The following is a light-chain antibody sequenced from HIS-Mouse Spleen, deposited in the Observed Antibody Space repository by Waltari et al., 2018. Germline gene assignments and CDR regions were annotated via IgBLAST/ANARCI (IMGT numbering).Light chain of an antibody. CDR3: YSTDSIGNHRV. CDR2: ADS. Sequence: SYELTQPPSVSVSPGQTARITCSGDALPKKYAYWYQQKSGQAPVLVIYADSTRPSGIPERFSGSSSGTMATLTISGAQVEDEADYYCYSTDSIGNHRVFGGGTKLTVL. V-gene: IGLV3-10*01. CDR1: ALPKKY. J-gene: IGLJ2*01.